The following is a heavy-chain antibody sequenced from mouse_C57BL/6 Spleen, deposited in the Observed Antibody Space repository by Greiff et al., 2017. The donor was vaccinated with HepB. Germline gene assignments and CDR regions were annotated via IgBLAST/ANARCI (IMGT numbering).Heavy chain of an antibody. CDR2: ILPGSGST. D-gene: IGHD1-1*01. Sequence: QVQLQQSGAELMKPGASVKLSCKATGYTFTGYWIEWVKQRPGHGLEWIGEILPGSGSTNYNEKFKGKATFTADTSSNTAYMQLSSLTTEDSAIYYGAGETRYYGSSGRYFDVWGTGTTVTVSS. CDR1: GYTFTGYW. CDR3: AGETRYYGSSGRYFDV. J-gene: IGHJ1*03. V-gene: IGHV1-9*01.